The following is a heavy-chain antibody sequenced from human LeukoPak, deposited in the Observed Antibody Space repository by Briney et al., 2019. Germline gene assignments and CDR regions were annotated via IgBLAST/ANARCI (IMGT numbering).Heavy chain of an antibody. V-gene: IGHV4-61*02. Sequence: SETLSLTCTVSGGSISSGSYYWSWIRQPAGKRLEWIGRIYTSGSTNYNPSLKSRVTISVDTSKNQFSLKLSSVTAADTAVYYCAREIVVVVAATPVTTGFDYWGQGTLVTVSS. CDR2: IYTSGST. D-gene: IGHD2-15*01. CDR1: GGSISSGSYY. J-gene: IGHJ4*02. CDR3: AREIVVVVAATPVTTGFDY.